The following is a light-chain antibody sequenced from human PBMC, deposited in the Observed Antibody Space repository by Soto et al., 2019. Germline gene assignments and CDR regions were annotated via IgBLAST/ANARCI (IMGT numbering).Light chain of an antibody. J-gene: IGKJ4*01. CDR1: QSVNNNY. V-gene: IGKV3-20*01. Sequence: EIVLTQSPGTLSLSPGDRDTLSCEASQSVNNNYLAWYHHKPGQAPRLRSYGASSRATGIPDTFSGSGSGTRFSLTHRRIEAGGCAMYCSDQCDTSIPYTFGGGNKVDI. CDR3: DQCDTSIPYT. CDR2: GAS.